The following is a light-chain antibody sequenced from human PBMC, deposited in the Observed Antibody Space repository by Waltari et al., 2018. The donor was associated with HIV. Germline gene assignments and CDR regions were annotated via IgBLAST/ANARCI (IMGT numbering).Light chain of an antibody. CDR3: CSYAGITTWV. Sequence: QSALTQPASVSGSPGQSHTISCTGTSNDLGRYALVSWYQHQPGRDPKTIIYVVTKWPSGVSHRFSGSKSGATASLTISGLQAEDEADYYCCSYAGITTWVFGGGTKVTVL. CDR1: SNDLGRYAL. V-gene: IGLV2-23*02. CDR2: VVT. J-gene: IGLJ3*02.